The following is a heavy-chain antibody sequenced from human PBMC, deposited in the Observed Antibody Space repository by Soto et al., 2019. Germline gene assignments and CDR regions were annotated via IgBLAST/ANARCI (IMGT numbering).Heavy chain of an antibody. D-gene: IGHD3-22*01. CDR1: GFTFSSYE. CDR2: ISSSGRTI. CDR3: ARAIGYYGMDV. J-gene: IGHJ6*02. V-gene: IGHV3-48*03. Sequence: PGGSLRLSCAASGFTFSSYEMNWVRQAPGKGLEWVSYISSSGRTIYYADSVKGRFTISRDNAKNTLYLQMNSLRAEDTAVYYCARAIGYYGMDVWGQGTTVTVSS.